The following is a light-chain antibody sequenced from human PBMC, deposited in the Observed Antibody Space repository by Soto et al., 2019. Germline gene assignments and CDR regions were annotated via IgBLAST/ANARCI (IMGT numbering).Light chain of an antibody. CDR3: QQYQTWPTIT. V-gene: IGKV3-20*01. Sequence: EIVLTQSPGTVSLSPGERGALSCRASQTVSSNFLAWYQQKPXQAHRLXXFDASTRATGIPDRFTGSGSGTDFTLTISRLEPEDFAVYYGQQYQTWPTITFGQGTRREIK. J-gene: IGKJ5*01. CDR2: DAS. CDR1: QTVSSNF.